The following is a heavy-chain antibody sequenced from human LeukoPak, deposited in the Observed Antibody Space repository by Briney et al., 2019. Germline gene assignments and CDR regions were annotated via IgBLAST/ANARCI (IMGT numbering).Heavy chain of an antibody. J-gene: IGHJ6*03. Sequence: GGALRLSCAASGFTFSSYSMNWVRQAPGKGLEGVSSISSSSSYIYYADSVKGRFTISRDNAKNSLYLQMNSLSAEATAVYYCARHAYCSSTSCYTPQYYYYMDVWGKGTTVTVSS. CDR1: GFTFSSYS. CDR2: ISSSSSYI. CDR3: ARHAYCSSTSCYTPQYYYYMDV. D-gene: IGHD2-2*02. V-gene: IGHV3-21*01.